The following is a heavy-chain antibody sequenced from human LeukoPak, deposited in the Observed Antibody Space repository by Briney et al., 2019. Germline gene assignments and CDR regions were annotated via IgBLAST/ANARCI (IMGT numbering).Heavy chain of an antibody. D-gene: IGHD6-19*01. CDR1: GGSISSYY. CDR3: ARDSNAVAGPAEYFQH. J-gene: IGHJ1*01. Sequence: SETLSLTCTVSGGSISSYYWSWIRQPAGKGLEWIGRIYTSGSTNYNPSLKSRVTMSVDTSKNQFSLKLSSVTAADTAVYYCARDSNAVAGPAEYFQHWGQGTLVTVSS. CDR2: IYTSGST. V-gene: IGHV4-4*07.